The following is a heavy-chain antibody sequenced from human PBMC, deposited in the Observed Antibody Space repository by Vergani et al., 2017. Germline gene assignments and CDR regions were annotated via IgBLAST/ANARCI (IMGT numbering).Heavy chain of an antibody. CDR1: GDSISRIHYY. CDR2: IASSGSP. Sequence: QLQLQESGPGLVKPSETLSLSCRVSGDSISRIHYYWGFIRQPPGKGLDWIGSIASSGSPYYNPTLKSRLAFSVDTSKNFVSLRLKSVTATDTGIYYCARPVGPSAIADGDHGWGEGTMVTVS. D-gene: IGHD2-21*01. V-gene: IGHV4-39*02. J-gene: IGHJ3*01. CDR3: ARPVGPSAIADGDHG.